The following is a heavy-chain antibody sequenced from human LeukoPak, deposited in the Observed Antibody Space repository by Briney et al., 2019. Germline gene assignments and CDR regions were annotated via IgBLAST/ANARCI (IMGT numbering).Heavy chain of an antibody. Sequence: PGGSLRLSCTASGFTFSSYTMNWVRQAPGKGLEWVSSISSGSSYIYYTDSVRGRFTISRDNAKNSLYLQMNSLRAEDTAVYYCARVPRLGSGYWGQGTLVTVSS. CDR2: ISSGSSYI. D-gene: IGHD7-27*01. V-gene: IGHV3-21*01. CDR1: GFTFSSYT. CDR3: ARVPRLGSGY. J-gene: IGHJ4*02.